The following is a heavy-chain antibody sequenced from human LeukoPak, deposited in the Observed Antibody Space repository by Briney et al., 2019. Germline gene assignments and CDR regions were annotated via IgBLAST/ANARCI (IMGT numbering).Heavy chain of an antibody. CDR1: GGTFSSYT. CDR2: IIPILGIA. V-gene: IGHV1-69*04. Sequence: SVKVSCKASGGTFSSYTISWVRQAPGQELEWIGTIIPILGIANYAQKFQGRVTITADKSTSTAYMELSSLRSEDTAVYYCARDLIVVVAATHYYYYYGMDVWGQGTTVTVSS. CDR3: ARDLIVVVAATHYYYYYGMDV. D-gene: IGHD2-15*01. J-gene: IGHJ6*02.